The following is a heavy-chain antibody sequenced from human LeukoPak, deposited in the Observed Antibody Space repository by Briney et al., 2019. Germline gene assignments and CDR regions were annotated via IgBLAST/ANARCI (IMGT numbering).Heavy chain of an antibody. CDR2: IKRDGSAI. J-gene: IGHJ6*03. V-gene: IGHV3-7*01. D-gene: IGHD2-2*01. CDR1: GFIFSKYW. Sequence: GGSLRLSCEASGFIFSKYWMTWVRQAPGKGLEWVANIKRDGSAIHYVDSVKGRFTISRDDAKNSLYLQMNSLRAEDTAVYYCARAFDTSWDYYYMDVWGRGTTVTVSS. CDR3: ARAFDTSWDYYYMDV.